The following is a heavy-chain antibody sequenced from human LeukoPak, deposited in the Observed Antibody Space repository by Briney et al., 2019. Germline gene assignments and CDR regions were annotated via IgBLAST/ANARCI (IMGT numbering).Heavy chain of an antibody. V-gene: IGHV1-18*01. CDR3: ARDAPDQDSSGYYPLDY. D-gene: IGHD3-22*01. CDR2: ISAYNGNT. Sequence: GASVKVSCKASGYTFTSYGISWVRQAPGQGLEWMGWISAYNGNTNYAQKLQGRVTMTTDTSTSTAYMKLRSLRSDDTAVYYCARDAPDQDSSGYYPLDYWGQGTLVTVSS. J-gene: IGHJ4*02. CDR1: GYTFTSYG.